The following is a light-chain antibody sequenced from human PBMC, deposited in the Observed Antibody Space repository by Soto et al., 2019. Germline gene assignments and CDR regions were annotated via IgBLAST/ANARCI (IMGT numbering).Light chain of an antibody. CDR2: EVR. Sequence: QSALTQPASVSGSPGQSITISCTGTSXDIGSYNYVAWYQQFPGKTPKLIIYEVRNRPSGVSDRFSGSKSANTASLTISGLQSEDEATYYCSSYTTDTIWVFGGGTKVTVL. CDR1: SXDIGSYNY. V-gene: IGLV2-14*01. J-gene: IGLJ3*02. CDR3: SSYTTDTIWV.